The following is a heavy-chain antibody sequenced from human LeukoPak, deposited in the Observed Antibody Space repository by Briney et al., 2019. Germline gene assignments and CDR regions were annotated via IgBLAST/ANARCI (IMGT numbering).Heavy chain of an antibody. J-gene: IGHJ4*02. Sequence: PSQTLSLTCTVSGGSISSGSYYWSWIRQPAGKGREWIGRIYTSGSTDYNPSLKSRVTISVDTSKNQFSLKLSSVTAADTAVYYCAREGSNYDFWSGYYNFDYWGQGTLVTVSS. CDR3: AREGSNYDFWSGYYNFDY. D-gene: IGHD3-3*01. V-gene: IGHV4-61*02. CDR2: IYTSGST. CDR1: GGSISSGSYY.